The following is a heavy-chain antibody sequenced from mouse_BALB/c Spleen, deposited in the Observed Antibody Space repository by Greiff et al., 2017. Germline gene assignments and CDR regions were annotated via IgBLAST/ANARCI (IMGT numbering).Heavy chain of an antibody. CDR2: IYPGNSDT. D-gene: IGHD1-1*01. CDR3: TRPYYYGSSYGPYFDY. J-gene: IGHJ2*01. Sequence: EVQLQQSGTVLARPGASVKMSCKASGYSFTSYWMHWVKQRPGQGLEWIGAIYPGNSDTSYNQKFKGKAKLTAVTSASTAYMELSSLTNEDSAVYYCTRPYYYGSSYGPYFDYWGQGTTLTVSS. CDR1: GYSFTSYW. V-gene: IGHV1-5*01.